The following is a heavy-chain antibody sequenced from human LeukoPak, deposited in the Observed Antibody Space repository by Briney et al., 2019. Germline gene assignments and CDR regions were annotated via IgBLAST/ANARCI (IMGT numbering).Heavy chain of an antibody. CDR3: ARDRWELLSNSYHYCGLDV. CDR1: GFTFSNYW. CDR2: IKRDGSEK. Sequence: GGSLRVSCAASGFTFSNYWMSWVRQAPGEGLEWVANIKRDGSEKCYVDSGKGRFTISRDNAKTSLYLPMNSLRAEDTAVYYCARDRWELLSNSYHYCGLDVWGQGTTVTVSS. D-gene: IGHD2-15*01. V-gene: IGHV3-7*01. J-gene: IGHJ6*02.